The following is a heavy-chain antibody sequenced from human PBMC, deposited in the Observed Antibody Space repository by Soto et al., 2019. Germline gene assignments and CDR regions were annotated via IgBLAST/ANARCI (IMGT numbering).Heavy chain of an antibody. D-gene: IGHD3-22*01. CDR1: GFTFTSSA. V-gene: IGHV1-58*01. CDR3: AATGYYDSSGYRRTYYYYGMDV. Sequence: SVKVSCKASGFTFTSSAVQWVRQARGQRLEWIGWIVVGSGNTNYAQKFQERVTITRDMSTSTAYMELSSLRSEDTAVYYCAATGYYDSSGYRRTYYYYGMDVWGQGTTVTVSS. CDR2: IVVGSGNT. J-gene: IGHJ6*02.